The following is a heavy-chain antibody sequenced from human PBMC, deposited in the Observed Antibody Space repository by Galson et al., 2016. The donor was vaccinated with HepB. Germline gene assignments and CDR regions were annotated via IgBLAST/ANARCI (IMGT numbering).Heavy chain of an antibody. CDR3: ARLRQRIGGIPVAGFLA. V-gene: IGHV1-3*01. Sequence: SVKVSCKASGYTFTNFAMHWVRLAPGQRLEWMGWINAANGNTRYSQTFQGRVTFSRDTSARTAYMELSSLRSEDTAVYFCARLRQRIGGIPVAGFLAWGQGTLVTVSS. CDR2: INAANGNT. J-gene: IGHJ5*02. D-gene: IGHD6-19*01. CDR1: GYTFTNFA.